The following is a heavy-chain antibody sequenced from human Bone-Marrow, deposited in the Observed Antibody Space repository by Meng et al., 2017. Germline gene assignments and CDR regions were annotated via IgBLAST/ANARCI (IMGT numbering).Heavy chain of an antibody. V-gene: IGHV4-61*02. J-gene: IGHJ4*02. CDR2: IYTSGST. Sequence: SETLSLTCTVSGGSVSSGSYYWSWIRQPAGKGLEWIGRIYTSGSTNYNPSLKSRVTISVDTSKNQFSLKLSTVTAADTAVYYCARGGAAAGKEPPFDYWGQGTLVTVSS. D-gene: IGHD6-13*01. CDR1: GGSVSSGSYY. CDR3: ARGGAAAGKEPPFDY.